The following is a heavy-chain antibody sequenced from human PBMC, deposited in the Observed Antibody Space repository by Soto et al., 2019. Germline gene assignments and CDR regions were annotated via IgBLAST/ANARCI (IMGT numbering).Heavy chain of an antibody. CDR1: GYTLTELS. Sequence: ASVKVSCKVSGYTLTELSMHWVRQAPGKGLEWMGGFDPEDGETIYAQKFQGRVTMTEDTSTDAAYMELSSLRSEDTAVYYCAAVRKFSSGYYYLMDYWGQGTLVTVSS. CDR2: FDPEDGET. V-gene: IGHV1-24*01. J-gene: IGHJ4*02. CDR3: AAVRKFSSGYYYLMDY. D-gene: IGHD3-22*01.